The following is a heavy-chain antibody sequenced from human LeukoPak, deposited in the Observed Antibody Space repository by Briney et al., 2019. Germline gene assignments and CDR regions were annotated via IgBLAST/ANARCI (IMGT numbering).Heavy chain of an antibody. CDR3: AREVGGSAFDI. V-gene: IGHV3-23*01. CDR2: ISGPGDNT. CDR1: GFTFSSYA. J-gene: IGHJ3*02. D-gene: IGHD3-16*01. Sequence: GGSLRLSCAAFGFTFSSYAMSWVRQSPGKGLEWVSAISGPGDNTYYADSVKGRFTISRDNSKNTLYLQMNSLRAEDTAVYYCAREVGGSAFDIWGQGTMVTVSS.